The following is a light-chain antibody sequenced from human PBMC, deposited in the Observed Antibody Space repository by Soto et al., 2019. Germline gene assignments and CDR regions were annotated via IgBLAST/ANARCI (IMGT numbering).Light chain of an antibody. CDR2: NTF. J-gene: IGKJ3*01. CDR3: PQYGGSPYT. CDR1: QSFSTSY. V-gene: IGKV3-20*01. Sequence: EIVLTQSPGTLSLSPGERATLSCRASQSFSTSYLAWYQHKPGQAPRLLIYNTFTRATGIPDTFSGSRSGTDFSLTISTLAPEGFAVYYCPQYGGSPYTFGPGAKVDI.